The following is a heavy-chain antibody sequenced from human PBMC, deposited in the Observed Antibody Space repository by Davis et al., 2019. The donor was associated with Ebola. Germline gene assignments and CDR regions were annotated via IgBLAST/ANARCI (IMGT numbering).Heavy chain of an antibody. CDR1: GFTVSSNY. Sequence: GGSLRLSCAASGFTVSSNYMSWVRQAPGKGLEWVAVMSYDGSNKYYADSVKGRFTISRDNSKNTLYLQMNSLRAEDTAVYYCARDLWNDWGVGYWGQGTLVTVSS. CDR2: MSYDGSNK. D-gene: IGHD1-1*01. V-gene: IGHV3-33*08. J-gene: IGHJ4*02. CDR3: ARDLWNDWGVGY.